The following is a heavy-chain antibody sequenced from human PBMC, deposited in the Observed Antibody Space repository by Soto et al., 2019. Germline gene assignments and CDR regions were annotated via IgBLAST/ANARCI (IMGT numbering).Heavy chain of an antibody. CDR3: ARDGHGMDV. CDR2: TFFTGSA. J-gene: IGHJ6*02. CDR1: GGSVSTGSYD. Sequence: PSETLSLTCTVSGGSVSTGSYDWSWIRQPPGKGLEWIGKTFFTGSAHYNPPLRNRVTMSVDTSKDQFSLTLTSVTAADTAVYYCARDGHGMDVWGQGTTVTVSS. V-gene: IGHV4-61*01.